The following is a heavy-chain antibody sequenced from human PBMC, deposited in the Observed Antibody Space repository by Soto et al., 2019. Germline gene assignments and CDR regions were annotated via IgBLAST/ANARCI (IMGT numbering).Heavy chain of an antibody. Sequence: SETLSLTCTVSGGSISSSSHYWGWIRQPPGKGLEWIGSIYSSGRTSYNPSLKSRVTISVDTSKNQFSLKLSSVTAADTAVYYCARQDPPRCELLGEFDYWGQGTVVTVSS. D-gene: IGHD1-26*01. J-gene: IGHJ4*02. CDR2: IYSSGRT. CDR1: GGSISSSSHY. V-gene: IGHV4-39*01. CDR3: ARQDPPRCELLGEFDY.